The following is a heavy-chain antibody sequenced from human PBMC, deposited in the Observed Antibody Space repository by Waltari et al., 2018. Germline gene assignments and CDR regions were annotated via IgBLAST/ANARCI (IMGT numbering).Heavy chain of an antibody. CDR2: SNIEGSST. J-gene: IGHJ2*01. D-gene: IGHD4-17*01. CDR3: ARGARRTTVTTGWWYFDL. CDR1: GFTYSMYW. V-gene: IGHV3-74*01. Sequence: EVQLVESGGGLVQPGGSLRLSCAASGFTYSMYWMHWVRQDPGKGLVWVSRSNIEGSSTSYADSVKGRFTISKDNAKNTVYLQMNSLRAEDTAIYYCARGARRTTVTTGWWYFDLWGRGTLVTVSS.